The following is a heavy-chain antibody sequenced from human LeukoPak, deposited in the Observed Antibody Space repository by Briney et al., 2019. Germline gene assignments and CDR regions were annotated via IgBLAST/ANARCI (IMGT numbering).Heavy chain of an antibody. D-gene: IGHD2-15*01. CDR2: ISYDGSSK. Sequence: GGSLRLSCAASGFTFSSYAMHWARQAPGKGLEWVAVISYDGSSKYCADSVEGRFTISRDSPKNTLFLQMNSLRAEDTAVYYCARDLSTRYSVDYWGQGTLVTVSS. V-gene: IGHV3-30-3*01. CDR3: ARDLSTRYSVDY. J-gene: IGHJ4*02. CDR1: GFTFSSYA.